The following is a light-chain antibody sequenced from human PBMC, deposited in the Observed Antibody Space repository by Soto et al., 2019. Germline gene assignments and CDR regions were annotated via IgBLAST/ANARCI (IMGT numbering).Light chain of an antibody. CDR2: DAS. Sequence: EILLAQSPATLSLSPGERATLSCKASQDVSIFLAWYQQKPGQAPRLLIHDASNRATGVPARFSGSGSGRDFNLTITRPEPEDFGGYFCQPASNWLFTFCPGNQLEV. CDR3: QPASNWLFT. J-gene: IGKJ2*01. V-gene: IGKV3-11*02. CDR1: QDVSIF.